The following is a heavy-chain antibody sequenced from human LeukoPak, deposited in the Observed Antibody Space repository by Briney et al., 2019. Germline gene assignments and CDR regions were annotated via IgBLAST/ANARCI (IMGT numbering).Heavy chain of an antibody. Sequence: PGGSLRLSCGASGFTLSSYSMNWVRQAPGKGLEWVSFISSSSSYIYYADSVKGRFTISRDNAKNSLYLQMNSLRAEDTAVYYCAGSNWGEGNWFDPWGQGTLVTVSS. D-gene: IGHD7-27*01. CDR2: ISSSSSYI. V-gene: IGHV3-21*01. CDR3: AGSNWGEGNWFDP. CDR1: GFTLSSYS. J-gene: IGHJ5*02.